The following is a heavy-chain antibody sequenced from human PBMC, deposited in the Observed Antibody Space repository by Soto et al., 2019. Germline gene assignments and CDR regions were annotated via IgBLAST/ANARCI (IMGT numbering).Heavy chain of an antibody. Sequence: PSETLSLTCAVYGGSFSGCYWSWIRPPPGKGLEWIGEINHSGSTNYNPSLKSRVTISVDTSKNQFSLKLSSVTAADTAVYYCARGIYVDIVATIPCGMDVWGQGTTVTVSS. CDR2: INHSGST. CDR3: ARGIYVDIVATIPCGMDV. D-gene: IGHD5-12*01. CDR1: GGSFSGCY. J-gene: IGHJ6*02. V-gene: IGHV4-34*01.